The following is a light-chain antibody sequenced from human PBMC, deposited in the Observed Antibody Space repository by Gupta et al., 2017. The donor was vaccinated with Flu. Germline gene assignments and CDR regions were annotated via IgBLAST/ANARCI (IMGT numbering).Light chain of an antibody. Sequence: PGKTVTTSCTRSSGSIGINYVQWYQQRPGTSPKNVIYEDDQRPSGVPDRFSGSIDRSSNSASLTISGLKTEDEADYYCQSYEVFGGGTKLTVL. CDR1: SGSIGINY. CDR2: EDD. CDR3: QSYEV. V-gene: IGLV6-57*01. J-gene: IGLJ2*01.